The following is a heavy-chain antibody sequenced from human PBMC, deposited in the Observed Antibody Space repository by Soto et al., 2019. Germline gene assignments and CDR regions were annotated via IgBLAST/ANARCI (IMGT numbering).Heavy chain of an antibody. V-gene: IGHV4-30-4*01. CDR3: ALRQEWGSWALDY. J-gene: IGHJ4*02. CDR1: GGSISSGDYY. Sequence: PSETLSLTCTVSGGSISSGDYYWSWIRQPPGKGLEWIGYIYYSGSTYYNPSLKSRVTISVDTPKNQFSLKLSSVTAADTAVYYCALRQEWGSWALDYWGQGTLVTVSS. D-gene: IGHD6-13*01. CDR2: IYYSGST.